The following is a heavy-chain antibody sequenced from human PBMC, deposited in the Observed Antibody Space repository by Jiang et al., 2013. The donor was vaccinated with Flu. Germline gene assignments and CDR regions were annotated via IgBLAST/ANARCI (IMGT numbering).Heavy chain of an antibody. Sequence: LLKPSETLSLTCAVYGESFSGYYWSWIRQPPGKGLEWIGEINQSGSTNYNPSLKSRVTMSVDTSKNQFSLKLTSLTAADTAVYYCARGPICSSSSCFRGFQYWGQGNLVTVSS. D-gene: IGHD2-2*01. V-gene: IGHV4-34*01. CDR2: INQSGST. CDR3: ARGPICSSSSCFRGFQY. J-gene: IGHJ1*01. CDR1: GESFSGYY.